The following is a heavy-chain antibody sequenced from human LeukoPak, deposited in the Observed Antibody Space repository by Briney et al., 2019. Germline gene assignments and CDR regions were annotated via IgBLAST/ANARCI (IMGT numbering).Heavy chain of an antibody. CDR2: VYTSGST. Sequence: SETLSLTCTVSGGSISNDYWRWIRQAAGKELEWIGRVYTSGSTNYNPSLKSRVTISLDKSKKPFSLNLNSVPAADTAVYYCARGGTYGSGRNQHTTLDYWGQGTLVTVSS. CDR1: GGSISNDY. D-gene: IGHD3-10*01. CDR3: ARGGTYGSGRNQHTTLDY. V-gene: IGHV4-4*07. J-gene: IGHJ4*02.